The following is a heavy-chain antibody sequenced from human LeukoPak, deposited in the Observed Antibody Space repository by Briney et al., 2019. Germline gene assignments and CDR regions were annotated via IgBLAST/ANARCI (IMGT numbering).Heavy chain of an antibody. D-gene: IGHD6-13*01. Sequence: KGGESLKISCKGSGYNFTTYWIGWVRQMPGKGLEWMGIIYPGDSDLRYSPSFQGHVIMSVDKSISTAYLQWSSLKASDTAMYYCARHSSSSWYTFAYYYYMDVWGKGTTVTVSS. CDR3: ARHSSSSWYTFAYYYYMDV. V-gene: IGHV5-51*01. CDR1: GYNFTTYW. J-gene: IGHJ6*03. CDR2: IYPGDSDL.